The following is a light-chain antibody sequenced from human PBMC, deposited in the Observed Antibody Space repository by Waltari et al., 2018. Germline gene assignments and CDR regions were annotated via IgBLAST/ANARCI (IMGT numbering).Light chain of an antibody. Sequence: QSALTQPAPVSGSLGQSITVSCTGTTSDIGGYNHVSWYQQYPGKPPKLMIYDVNKRPSGISDRFSGSKSGNTASLTISGLQAEDEADYYCSSKKKTSALVVFGGGTRLTV. CDR2: DVN. V-gene: IGLV2-14*03. CDR1: TSDIGGYNH. J-gene: IGLJ3*02. CDR3: SSKKKTSALVV.